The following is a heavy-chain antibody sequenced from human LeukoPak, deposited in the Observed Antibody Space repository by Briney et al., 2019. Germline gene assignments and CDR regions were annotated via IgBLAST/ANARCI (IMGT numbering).Heavy chain of an antibody. CDR1: GFSFRSYA. CDR3: AKGMGEYYYTMDV. V-gene: IGHV3-23*01. D-gene: IGHD3-16*01. Sequence: GGSLRLSCAASGFSFRSYAMSWVRQAPGKGLEWVSGISGSGTGTYYADSVKGRFTISRDNSKNTLYLQMNSLRAEDTAVYYCAKGMGEYYYTMDVWGQGTTVTVSS. J-gene: IGHJ6*02. CDR2: ISGSGTGT.